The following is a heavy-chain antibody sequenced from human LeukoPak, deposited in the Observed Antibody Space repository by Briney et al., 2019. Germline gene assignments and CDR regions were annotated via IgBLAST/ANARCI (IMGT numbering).Heavy chain of an antibody. CDR1: GYSFNDLS. V-gene: IGHV1-24*01. CDR2: YDADYVGA. D-gene: IGHD3-9*01. J-gene: IGHJ4*02. Sequence: ASLKVSCKVSGYSFNDLSVHWVRQTPGKGLQWLGGYDADYVGAIYAQNFQGRLTMTEDTSTATAFMEVSSLRSDDTAVYYCTAVSLLRGYDVLTFYSYPNYFDFWGQGTLVTVSS. CDR3: TAVSLLRGYDVLTFYSYPNYFDF.